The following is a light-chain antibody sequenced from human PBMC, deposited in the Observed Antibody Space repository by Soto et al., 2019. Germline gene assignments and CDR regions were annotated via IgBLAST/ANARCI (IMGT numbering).Light chain of an antibody. J-gene: IGKJ5*01. Sequence: AIELTQSPSSLSASVGERVTMTCRASQGISTLLAWYQQKPGKAPKVLIYESSLLQSGVTSRFSGSGSGTEFTITTSSLQSEDFAVYYCQQYNNWPITVGPGTRLEIK. V-gene: IGKV1D-13*01. CDR1: QGISTL. CDR3: QQYNNWPIT. CDR2: ESS.